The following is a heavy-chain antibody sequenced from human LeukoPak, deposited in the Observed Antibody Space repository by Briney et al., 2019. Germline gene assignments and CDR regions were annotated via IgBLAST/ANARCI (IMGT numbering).Heavy chain of an antibody. CDR2: IWYDGSNK. CDR1: GFTFSSYG. CDR3: AKGGYYMDV. Sequence: GGSLRLSCAASGFTFSSYGMHWVRQAPGKGLEWVAVIWYDGSNKYYADSVKGRFTISRDNSKNTLYLQMNSLRAEDTAVYYCAKGGYYMDVRGKGTTVTVSS. V-gene: IGHV3-33*06. J-gene: IGHJ6*03.